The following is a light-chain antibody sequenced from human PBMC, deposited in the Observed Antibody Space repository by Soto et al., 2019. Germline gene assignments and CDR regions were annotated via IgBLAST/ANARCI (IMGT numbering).Light chain of an antibody. CDR2: EVS. V-gene: IGLV2-8*01. CDR1: SSDVGGYNY. CDR3: AAWGDSLNGRV. Sequence: QSALTQPPSASGSPGQSVTISCTGTSSDVGGYNYVSWYQQHPGKAPKLMIYEVSKRPSGVPDRLSGSKSGTSASLAISGLQSEDEADYYCAAWGDSLNGRVFGGGTKVTVL. J-gene: IGLJ3*02.